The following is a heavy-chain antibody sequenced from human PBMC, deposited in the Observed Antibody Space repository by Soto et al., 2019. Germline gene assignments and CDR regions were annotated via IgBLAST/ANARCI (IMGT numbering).Heavy chain of an antibody. Sequence: GGSLRLSCVASGFRFSDHSMTWVRQSPGKGLQWIAYISSSSDNIYYAESVRGRFTVSRDNAKNALFLEMNSLRDDDTATYYCARLPKGSLVTAWGQGTRVTVSS. V-gene: IGHV3-48*02. J-gene: IGHJ4*02. CDR3: ARLPKGSLVTA. CDR1: GFRFSDHS. CDR2: ISSSSDNI. D-gene: IGHD2-21*02.